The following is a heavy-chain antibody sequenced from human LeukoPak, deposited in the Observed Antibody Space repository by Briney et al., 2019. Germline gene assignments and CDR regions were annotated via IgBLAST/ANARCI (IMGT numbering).Heavy chain of an antibody. CDR1: GSIFTSXW. J-gene: IGHJ6*02. D-gene: IGHD2-8*01. Sequence: ISCEGAGSIFTSXWIRGGRQLPGKGVEGRGRIDIIDSYTNYCPSFQSHVTISADKSISTAYLQWSTLKASDTAMYYCARPERYCTNGVCSVVDDVWGQGTXXXVS. V-gene: IGHV5-10-1*01. CDR2: IDIIDSYT. CDR3: ARPERYCTNGVCSVVDDV.